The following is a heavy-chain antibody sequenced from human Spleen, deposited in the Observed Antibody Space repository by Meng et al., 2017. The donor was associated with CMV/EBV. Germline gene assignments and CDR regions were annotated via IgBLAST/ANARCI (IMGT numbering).Heavy chain of an antibody. CDR3: ARDPPGGTADY. D-gene: IGHD1-26*01. Sequence: GGSLRLSCAASGFTFSSYSMNWVRQAPGKGLEWVSSISSSGTYIYYADSVKGRFTISRDNAKNLLYLQMNSLRAEDTAVYYCARDPPGGTADYWGQGTLVTVSS. V-gene: IGHV3-21*01. CDR1: GFTFSSYS. CDR2: ISSSGTYI. J-gene: IGHJ4*02.